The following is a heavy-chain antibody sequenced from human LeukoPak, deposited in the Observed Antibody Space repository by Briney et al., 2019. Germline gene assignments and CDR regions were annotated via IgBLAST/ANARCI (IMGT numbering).Heavy chain of an antibody. CDR1: GFTFSSYA. CDR3: AKDRAAYCGGDCYNFDY. D-gene: IGHD2-21*02. V-gene: IGHV3-23*01. CDR2: ISGSGGST. J-gene: IGHJ4*02. Sequence: PGRSLRLSCAASGFTFSSYAMSWVRQAPGKGLERVSAISGSGGSTYYADSVKGRFTISRDNSKNTLYLQMNSLRAEDTAVYYCAKDRAAYCGGDCYNFDYWGQGTLVTVSS.